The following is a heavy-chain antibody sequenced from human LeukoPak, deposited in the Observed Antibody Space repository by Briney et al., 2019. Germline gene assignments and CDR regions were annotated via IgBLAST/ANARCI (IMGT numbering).Heavy chain of an antibody. CDR3: ARRPPVTWFGQQYLDY. CDR1: GFSLSTSGVG. D-gene: IGHD3-10*01. Sequence: VSGPTLVKPTQTLTLTCTFSGFSLSTSGVGVGWIRQPPAKALEWLALSYWNDDRRYSPSLQSRPTITKDTSKNEVVLTMTNMDPVDTATYFCARRPPVTWFGQQYLDYWGQGALVTVSS. V-gene: IGHV2-5*01. CDR2: SYWNDDR. J-gene: IGHJ4*02.